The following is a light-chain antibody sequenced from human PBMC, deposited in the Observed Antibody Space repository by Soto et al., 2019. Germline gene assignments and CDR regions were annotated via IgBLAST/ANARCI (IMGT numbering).Light chain of an antibody. CDR3: QDYGTSAPWT. CDR2: RGS. V-gene: IGKV3-20*01. Sequence: EGVWTQSPGTLSLSPGERATLSCRASQNIRGNELAWYQQKPGQAPRLLIYRGSSRATGIPDRFSGRGSGTDFTLTISRLEPEDFAVYYCQDYGTSAPWTFGQGTKVEIK. J-gene: IGKJ1*01. CDR1: QNIRGNE.